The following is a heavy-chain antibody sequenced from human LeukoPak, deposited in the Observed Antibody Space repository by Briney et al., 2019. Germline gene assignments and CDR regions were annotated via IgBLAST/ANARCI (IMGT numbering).Heavy chain of an antibody. V-gene: IGHV4-61*02. D-gene: IGHD3-10*01. CDR2: IYTSGST. J-gene: IGHJ3*02. Sequence: SQTLSLTCTVSGGSISSGSYYWSWIRQPAGKGLEWIGRIYTSGSTNYNPSLKSRVTISVDTSKNQFSPELSSVTAADTAVYYCARDGSGSYYSSHDAFDIWGQGTMVTVSS. CDR1: GGSISSGSYY. CDR3: ARDGSGSYYSSHDAFDI.